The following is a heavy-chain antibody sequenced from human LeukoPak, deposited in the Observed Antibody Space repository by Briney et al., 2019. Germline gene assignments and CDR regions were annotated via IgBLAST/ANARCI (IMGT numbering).Heavy chain of an antibody. Sequence: PSETLSLTCTVSGGSISSSSYYWGWIRQPPGKGLEWIGSIYYTRSTYYNPSLKSRVTISVDTSKNQFSLKLTSVTAADTAVYYCARGVTMIVVVIHDWYYDLWGRGTLVTVSS. D-gene: IGHD3-22*01. J-gene: IGHJ2*01. CDR1: GGSISSSSYY. V-gene: IGHV4-39*01. CDR2: IYYTRST. CDR3: ARGVTMIVVVIHDWYYDL.